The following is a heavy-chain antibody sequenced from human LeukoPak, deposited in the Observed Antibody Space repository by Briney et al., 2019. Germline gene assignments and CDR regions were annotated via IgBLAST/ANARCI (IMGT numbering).Heavy chain of an antibody. V-gene: IGHV3-48*03. Sequence: PGGSLRLSCAASGFTFSSYVMNWVRQAPGKGLEWVSYISSSGSTIYYADSVKGRFTISRDNSKNTLYLQMNSLRAEDTAVYYCACRGYSYAWRVDYWGQGTLVTVSS. CDR3: ACRGYSYAWRVDY. J-gene: IGHJ4*02. CDR1: GFTFSSYV. CDR2: ISSSGSTI. D-gene: IGHD5-18*01.